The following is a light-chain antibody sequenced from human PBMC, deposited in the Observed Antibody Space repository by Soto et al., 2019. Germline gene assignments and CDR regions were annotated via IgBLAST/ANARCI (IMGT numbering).Light chain of an antibody. CDR3: QESYTTPAVS. V-gene: IGKV1-39*01. J-gene: IGKJ4*01. Sequence: DIQMTQSPSSLSASLGDRVTITCRASQNIDNYLNWYQQKPGKAPKLLIYATSTLQRGVPSRFSGSGSGTEFTLTISSLQAEDFATYFCQESYTTPAVSFGGGTKVDIK. CDR2: ATS. CDR1: QNIDNY.